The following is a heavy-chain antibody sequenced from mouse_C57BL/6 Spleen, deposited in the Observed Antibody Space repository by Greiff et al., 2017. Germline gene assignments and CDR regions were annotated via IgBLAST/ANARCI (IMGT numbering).Heavy chain of an antibody. CDR2: ISGGGGNT. CDR1: GFTFSSYT. D-gene: IGHD2-3*01. CDR3: ARRGDGYYPCDY. J-gene: IGHJ2*01. Sequence: EVKLMESGGGLVKPGGSLKLSCAASGFTFSSYTMSWVRQTPEKRLEWVATISGGGGNTYYPDSVKGRFTISRDNAKNTLYLQMSSLRSEDTALYYCARRGDGYYPCDYWGQGTTLTVSS. V-gene: IGHV5-9*01.